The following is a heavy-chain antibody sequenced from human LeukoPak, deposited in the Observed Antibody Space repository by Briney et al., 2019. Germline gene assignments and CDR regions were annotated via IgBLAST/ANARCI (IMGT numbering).Heavy chain of an antibody. CDR3: AREVAAAGTLY. CDR1: GGSISSYY. V-gene: IGHV4-39*07. J-gene: IGHJ4*02. Sequence: SETLSLTCTVSGGSISSYYWSWIRQPPEKGLEWIGSIYYSGSTYYNPSLKSRVTISVDTSKNQFSLKLSSVTAADTAVYYCAREVAAAGTLYWGQGTLVTVS. D-gene: IGHD6-13*01. CDR2: IYYSGST.